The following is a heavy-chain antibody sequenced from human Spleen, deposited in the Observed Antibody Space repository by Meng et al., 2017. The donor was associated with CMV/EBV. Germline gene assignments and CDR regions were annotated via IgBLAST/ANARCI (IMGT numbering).Heavy chain of an antibody. CDR3: ARQDYDFWSALDY. J-gene: IGHJ4*02. V-gene: IGHV3-74*01. Sequence: GESLKISCAASGFTFSGYWMYWVRQAPGKGLVWVSRTNTDGSSTTFADSVKGRFTVSRDNAKNTVYLQMNSLRAEDTAVYFCARQDYDFWSALDYWGQGTLVTV. D-gene: IGHD3-3*01. CDR1: GFTFSGYW. CDR2: TNTDGSST.